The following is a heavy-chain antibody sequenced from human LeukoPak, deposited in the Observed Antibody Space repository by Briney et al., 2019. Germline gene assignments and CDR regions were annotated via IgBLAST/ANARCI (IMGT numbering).Heavy chain of an antibody. D-gene: IGHD1-26*01. CDR3: ARTGWELLLGAASSYYGMDV. CDR1: GGSISSGDYY. V-gene: IGHV4-30-4*01. J-gene: IGHJ6*02. Sequence: SETLSLTCTVSGGSISSGDYYWSWIRQPPGKGLEWVGYIYFSGYTYYNPSLKSRVTISADTSKNQFSLNLSSVTAADTAVYYCARTGWELLLGAASSYYGMDVWGQGTTVTVSS. CDR2: IYFSGYT.